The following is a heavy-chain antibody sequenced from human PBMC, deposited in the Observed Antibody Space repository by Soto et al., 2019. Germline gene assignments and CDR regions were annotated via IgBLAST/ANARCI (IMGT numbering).Heavy chain of an antibody. D-gene: IGHD3-10*01. CDR2: IYYSGST. CDR1: GDSISSNY. CDR3: ARIWFGESYFDY. J-gene: IGHJ4*02. Sequence: PSETLSLTCTVSGDSISSNYWSWIRQPPGKGLEWIGYIYYSGSTTYNPSLQSRVTILVDTSKNQFSLKLSSMTAADTAVYYCARIWFGESYFDYWGQGTLVTVSS. V-gene: IGHV4-59*01.